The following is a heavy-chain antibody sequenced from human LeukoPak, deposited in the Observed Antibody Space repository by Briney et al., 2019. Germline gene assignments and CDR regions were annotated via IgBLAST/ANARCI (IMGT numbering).Heavy chain of an antibody. CDR2: ISSSSSYI. CDR3: ARENGRGAIFDY. J-gene: IGHJ4*02. V-gene: IGHV3-21*01. D-gene: IGHD3-10*02. CDR1: GFTFSSYS. Sequence: GGSLRLSCAACGFTFSSYSMNWVRQAPGKGLEWVSSISSSSSYIYYADSVKGRFTISRDNAKNSLYLQMNSLRAEDTAVYYCARENGRGAIFDYWGQGTLVTVSS.